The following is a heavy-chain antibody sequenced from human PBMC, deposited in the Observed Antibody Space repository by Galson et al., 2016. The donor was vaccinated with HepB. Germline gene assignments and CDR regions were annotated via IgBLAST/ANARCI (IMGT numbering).Heavy chain of an antibody. J-gene: IGHJ4*01. CDR3: AKATPYYDVLTGFFVYYSDY. CDR2: IRGTGVTT. CDR1: GLTFSDYA. Sequence: SLRLSCAASGLTFSDYAMSWVRQAPGKGLQWVSTIRGTGVTTHYADSVKGRFTISRANSKNTLYLQMSSLRAEDTAMYYCAKATPYYDVLTGFFVYYSDYWGHGTLVTVSS. V-gene: IGHV3-23*01. D-gene: IGHD3-9*01.